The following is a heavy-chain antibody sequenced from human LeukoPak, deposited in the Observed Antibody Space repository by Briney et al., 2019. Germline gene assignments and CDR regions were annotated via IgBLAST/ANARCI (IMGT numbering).Heavy chain of an antibody. D-gene: IGHD2-2*01. V-gene: IGHV3-21*01. CDR1: GFTFSSYS. CDR2: ISSSSSYI. Sequence: GGSLRLSCAASGFTFSSYSMNWVRQAPGKGLEWVSSISSSSSYIYYADSVKGRFTISRDNAKNSLYLQMNSLRAEDTAVYYCARDPEGYCSSTSCYGAPYYFDYWGQGTLVTVSS. J-gene: IGHJ4*02. CDR3: ARDPEGYCSSTSCYGAPYYFDY.